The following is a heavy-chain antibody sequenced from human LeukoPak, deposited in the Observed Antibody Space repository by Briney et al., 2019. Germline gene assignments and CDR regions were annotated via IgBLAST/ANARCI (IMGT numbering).Heavy chain of an antibody. D-gene: IGHD2-15*01. CDR1: GGSISSNNW. J-gene: IGHJ3*02. Sequence: SETLSLTCAVSGGSISSNNWWGWVRQPPGKGLEWIGYIYDSGSTYYNPSLKSRITISVDTSENRFSLKLSSVTATDTAVYYCARDCSGGSRYGAFDIWGQGTMVTVSS. CDR3: ARDCSGGSRYGAFDI. CDR2: IYDSGST. V-gene: IGHV4-30-4*01.